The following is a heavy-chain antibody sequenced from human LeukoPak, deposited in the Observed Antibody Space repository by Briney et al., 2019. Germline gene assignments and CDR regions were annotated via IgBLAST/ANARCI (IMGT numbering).Heavy chain of an antibody. Sequence: SQTLSLTCAISGDSVSSNSAAWSWIRQSPSRGLEWLGRTYYRSKWYNDYAVSVKSRITINPDTSKNQFSLQLNSVTPEDTAVYYCASGYSSSWYPFDYWGQGTLVTVSS. CDR2: TYYRSKWYN. D-gene: IGHD6-13*01. CDR3: ASGYSSSWYPFDY. J-gene: IGHJ4*02. CDR1: GDSVSSNSAA. V-gene: IGHV6-1*01.